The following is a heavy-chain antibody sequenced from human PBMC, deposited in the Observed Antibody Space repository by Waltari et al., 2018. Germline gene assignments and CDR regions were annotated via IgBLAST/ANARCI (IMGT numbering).Heavy chain of an antibody. CDR3: ARSTGTSYDSYYKGLDV. V-gene: IGHV1-2*06. J-gene: IGHJ6*02. D-gene: IGHD3-16*01. CDR2: INPNTGGT. Sequence: SLKVSCKASEYIFTAFYIHWVRQAPGRGLEWMGRINPNTGGTNLAESFQGRVTVTRDTSITTAYMELTRLTSDDTAMYYCARSTGTSYDSYYKGLDVWGQGTTLTVSS. CDR1: EYIFTAFY.